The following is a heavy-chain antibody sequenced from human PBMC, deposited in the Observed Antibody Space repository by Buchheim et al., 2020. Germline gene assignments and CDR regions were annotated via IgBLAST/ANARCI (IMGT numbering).Heavy chain of an antibody. V-gene: IGHV3-33*01. CDR2: IWYDGSNK. Sequence: QVQLVESGGGVVQPGRSLRLSCAASGFTFSSYGMHWVRQAPGKGLEWVAVIWYDGSNKYYADSVKGRFTISRDNSKNTLYLQMNSLRAEDTAVYYCARDHGFPHYSGYDDVPPEGFDYWGQGTL. J-gene: IGHJ4*02. CDR1: GFTFSSYG. D-gene: IGHD5-12*01. CDR3: ARDHGFPHYSGYDDVPPEGFDY.